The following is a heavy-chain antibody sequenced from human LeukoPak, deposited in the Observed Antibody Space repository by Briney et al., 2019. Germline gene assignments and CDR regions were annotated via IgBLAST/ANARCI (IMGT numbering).Heavy chain of an antibody. D-gene: IGHD2-15*01. J-gene: IGHJ4*02. CDR2: INPNSGGT. Sequence: ASVKVSCKASGYTFTGYYMHWVRQAPGQGLEWMGWINPNSGGTNYAQKFQGRVTMTRDTSISTAYMELSRLRSDDTAVYYCARDAYVVVVAAGFFRFDYWGQGTLVTVSS. CDR1: GYTFTGYY. V-gene: IGHV1-2*02. CDR3: ARDAYVVVVAAGFFRFDY.